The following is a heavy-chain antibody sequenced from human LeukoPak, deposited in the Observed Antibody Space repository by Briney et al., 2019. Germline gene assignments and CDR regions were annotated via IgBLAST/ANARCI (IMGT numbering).Heavy chain of an antibody. CDR2: INPNIGGT. D-gene: IGHD5-18*01. CDR3: ARGRRPAMVTDWFDH. V-gene: IGHV1-2*02. J-gene: IGHJ5*02. Sequence: GASVKVSCKASGYTFTGYYMHWVRQAPGQGLEGMGWINPNIGGTNYAQKFQGTVTMTRDTSISTAYMELSRLRSDDTAVYYCARGRRPAMVTDWFDHWGQGTLVTVSS. CDR1: GYTFTGYY.